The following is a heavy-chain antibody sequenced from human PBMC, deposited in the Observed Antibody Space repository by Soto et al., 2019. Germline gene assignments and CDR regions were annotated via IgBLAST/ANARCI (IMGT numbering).Heavy chain of an antibody. CDR2: IYYSGST. J-gene: IGHJ4*02. CDR1: GGSISSYY. Sequence: SETLSLTCTVSGGSISSYYWSWIRQPPGKGLEWIGYIYYSGSTNYNPSLKSRVTISVDTSKNQFSLKLSSVTAADTAVYYCASTPHYYDSSGYYYDDYWGQGTLVTVSS. V-gene: IGHV4-59*08. D-gene: IGHD3-22*01. CDR3: ASTPHYYDSSGYYYDDY.